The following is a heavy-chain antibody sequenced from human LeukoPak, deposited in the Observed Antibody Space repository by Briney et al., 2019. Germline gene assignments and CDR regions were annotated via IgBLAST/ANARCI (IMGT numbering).Heavy chain of an antibody. CDR1: GFAFSGYG. J-gene: IGHJ6*02. Sequence: GGSLRLSCEASGFAFSGYGMHWVRQAPGKGLEWVAVISYDGSNKYYADSVKGRFTISRDNSKNTLYLQMNSLRAEDTAVYYCARENMVDGGDYDYYYYGMDVWGQGTTVTVSS. CDR2: ISYDGSNK. CDR3: ARENMVDGGDYDYYYYGMDV. V-gene: IGHV3-30*03. D-gene: IGHD4-17*01.